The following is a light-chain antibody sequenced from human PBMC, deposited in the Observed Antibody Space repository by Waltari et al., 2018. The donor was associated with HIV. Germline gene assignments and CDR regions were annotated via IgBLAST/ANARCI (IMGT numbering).Light chain of an antibody. J-gene: IGLJ3*02. CDR2: KDN. CDR1: SSNIERNY. V-gene: IGLV1-47*01. CDR3: AVWDESLDGWL. Sequence: QSELTQSPSASGTPGQRITISCSGSSSNIERNYVYWYKQFPGATPKVLIYKDNWRTAGVPDRISGSKSGTSASLLISGLRSDDEADYYCAVWDESLDGWLFGGGTKLTVL.